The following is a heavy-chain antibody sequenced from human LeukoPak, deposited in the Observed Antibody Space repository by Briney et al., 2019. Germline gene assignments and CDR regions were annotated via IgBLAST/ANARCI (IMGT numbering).Heavy chain of an antibody. D-gene: IGHD3-9*01. CDR3: ARQWYDPDFYDILTGYSVAFDP. CDR1: GGSISSSSYY. Sequence: SETLSLTCTVSGGSISSSSYYWGWIRQPPGKGLEWIGSIYYSGSTYYNPSLKSRVTISVDTSKNQFSLKLSSVTAADTAVYYCARQWYDPDFYDILTGYSVAFDPWGQGTLVTVSS. CDR2: IYYSGST. V-gene: IGHV4-39*01. J-gene: IGHJ5*02.